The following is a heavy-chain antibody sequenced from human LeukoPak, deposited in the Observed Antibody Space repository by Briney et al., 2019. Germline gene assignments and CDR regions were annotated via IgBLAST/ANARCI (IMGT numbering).Heavy chain of an antibody. CDR1: GGSLSSYY. D-gene: IGHD5-12*01. J-gene: IGHJ4*02. CDR2: IYYSGST. Sequence: SGTLSLTLTFSGGSLSSYYWSWIRQPPGEGLEWIGYIYYSGSTNYNPSLKSRVTISVDTSKNQFSLKLKSVTAADTAVYYCARGGDVAVYWGQGTLVTVSS. CDR3: ARGGDVAVY. V-gene: IGHV4-59*01.